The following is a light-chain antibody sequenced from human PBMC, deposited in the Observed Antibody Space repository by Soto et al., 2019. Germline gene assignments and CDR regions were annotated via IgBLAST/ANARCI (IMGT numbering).Light chain of an antibody. CDR3: SSYTSSSTLGGV. CDR2: EVS. J-gene: IGLJ2*01. Sequence: QSALTQPPSVSGSPGQSVTISCTGTSSDVGSYNRVSWYQQPPGTAPKLMIYEVSNRPSGVPDRFSGSKSGNTASLTISGLQAEDEADYYCSSYTSSSTLGGVFGGGTKVTVL. CDR1: SSDVGSYNR. V-gene: IGLV2-18*02.